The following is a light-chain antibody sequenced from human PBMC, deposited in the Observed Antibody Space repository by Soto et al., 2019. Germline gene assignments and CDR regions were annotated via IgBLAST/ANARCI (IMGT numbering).Light chain of an antibody. Sequence: EIVMTQSPATLSVSPGERAILSCSASESISSKLGWYQQRPGQAPRLLIYGASSRATGIPTRFSGSGSGTEFTLTISSLQSEDSAVYYCQQYNKWFSISFGQGTRLEIK. CDR3: QQYNKWFSIS. V-gene: IGKV3-15*01. J-gene: IGKJ5*01. CDR1: ESISSK. CDR2: GAS.